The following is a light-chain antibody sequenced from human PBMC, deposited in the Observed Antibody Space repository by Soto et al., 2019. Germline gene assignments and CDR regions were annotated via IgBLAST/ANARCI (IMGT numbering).Light chain of an antibody. J-gene: IGKJ1*01. CDR1: QSISSW. CDR2: DAS. Sequence: DIQLTHSPSFRSASVGEGVTITCRASQSISSWLAWYQQKPGKAPNLLIHDASSLESGVPSRFSGSGSGTPFTLTITSLQPDDFATYYCQQYDAYSLTFGQGTKVDIK. V-gene: IGKV1-5*01. CDR3: QQYDAYSLT.